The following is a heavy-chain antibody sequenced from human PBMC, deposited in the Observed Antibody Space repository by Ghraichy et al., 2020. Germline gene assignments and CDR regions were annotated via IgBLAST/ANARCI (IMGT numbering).Heavy chain of an antibody. D-gene: IGHD6-19*01. CDR3: AGHSGGWYGKGWFDP. Sequence: LSLTCAASGFTVSTNYMSWVRQAPGKGLEWVSVIYKDGRTYYADSVKGRFTISRDNSKNTLYLQMNSLRAEDTAVYYCAGHSGGWYGKGWFDPWGQGTLVTVS. CDR2: IYKDGRT. V-gene: IGHV3-53*01. J-gene: IGHJ5*02. CDR1: GFTVSTNY.